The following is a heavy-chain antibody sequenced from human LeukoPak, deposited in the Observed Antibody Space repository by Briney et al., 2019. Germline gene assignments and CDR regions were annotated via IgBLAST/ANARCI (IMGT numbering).Heavy chain of an antibody. CDR2: ISWDGGST. CDR3: AKDNGWLLSSYYMDV. Sequence: GGSLRLSCAASRFTFDDYAMHWVRQAPGKGLEWVSLISWDGGSTYYADSVKGRFTISRDNSKNSLYLQMDSLRAEDTALYYCAKDNGWLLSSYYMDVWGKGTTVTVSS. D-gene: IGHD2-15*01. CDR1: RFTFDDYA. V-gene: IGHV3-43D*03. J-gene: IGHJ6*03.